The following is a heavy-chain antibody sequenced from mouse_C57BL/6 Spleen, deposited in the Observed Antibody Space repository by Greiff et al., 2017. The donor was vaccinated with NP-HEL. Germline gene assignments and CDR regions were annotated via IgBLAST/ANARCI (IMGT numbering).Heavy chain of an antibody. CDR2: IDPETGGT. V-gene: IGHV1-15*01. CDR3: KITTVRFDY. J-gene: IGHJ2*01. Sequence: QVQLKQPGAELVRPGASVTLSCKASGYTFTDYEMHWVKQTPVHGLEWIGAIDPETGGTAYNQKFKGKAILTADKSSSTAYMELRSLTSEDSAVYYCKITTVRFDYWGQGTTLTVSA. CDR1: GYTFTDYE. D-gene: IGHD1-1*01.